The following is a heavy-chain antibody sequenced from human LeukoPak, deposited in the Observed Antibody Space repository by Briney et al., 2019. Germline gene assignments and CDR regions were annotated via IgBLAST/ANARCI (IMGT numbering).Heavy chain of an antibody. CDR2: IPYDGSNK. CDR1: GFTFSNYA. J-gene: IGHJ6*02. D-gene: IGHD2-2*01. V-gene: IGHV3-30-3*02. Sequence: GGSLRLSCAASGFTFSNYAMHWVRQAPGKGLEWVAVIPYDGSNKYYADSVKGRVTISRDNSKNTVYLEMNSLRAEDTAIYYCAKSRGYGMDVWGQGTTVIVSS. CDR3: AKSRGYGMDV.